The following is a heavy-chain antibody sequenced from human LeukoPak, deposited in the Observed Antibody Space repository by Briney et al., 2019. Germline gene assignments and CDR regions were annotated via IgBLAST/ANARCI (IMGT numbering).Heavy chain of an antibody. V-gene: IGHV4-59*01. D-gene: IGHD5-18*01. CDR1: GGSIGSYY. CDR2: IYDSGST. CDR3: ARHGGGYSYDY. J-gene: IGHJ4*02. Sequence: PSETLSLTCTVSGGSIGSYYWSWIRQPPGKGLELIGYIYDSGSTNYNPSLTSRVTISVDTSKNQFSLKLSSVTAADTAVYYCARHGGGYSYDYWGQGTLVTVSS.